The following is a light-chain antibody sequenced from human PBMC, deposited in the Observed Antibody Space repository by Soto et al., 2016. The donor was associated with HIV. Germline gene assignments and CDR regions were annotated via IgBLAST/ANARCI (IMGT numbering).Light chain of an antibody. CDR2: DDS. CDR3: QVWDSSNDHYV. CDR1: NIEDKS. V-gene: IGLV3-21*03. J-gene: IGLJ1*01. Sequence: SYELTRPPSVSVAPGKTARITCGGNNIEDKSVHWYQQKPGQAPVLVVYDDSDRPSGIPERFSGSNSGNTATLTISRVEAGDEADYYCQVWDSSNDHYVFGTGTNVTVL.